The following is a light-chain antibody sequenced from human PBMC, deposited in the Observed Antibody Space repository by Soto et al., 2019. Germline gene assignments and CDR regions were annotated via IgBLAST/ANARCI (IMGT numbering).Light chain of an antibody. CDR1: QGISSW. V-gene: IGKV1-12*01. J-gene: IGKJ2*01. CDR3: MQALQTPYT. CDR2: AAS. Sequence: DIQMTQSPSSVSASVGDRVTITCRASQGISSWLAWYQQKPGKAPKLLIYAASSLQSGVPSRFSGSGSGTDFTLTISRVEAEDVGVYYCMQALQTPYTFGQGTKLEIK.